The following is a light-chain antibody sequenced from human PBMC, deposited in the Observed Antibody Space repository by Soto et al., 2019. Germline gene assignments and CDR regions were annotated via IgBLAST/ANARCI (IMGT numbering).Light chain of an antibody. J-gene: IGKJ2*01. CDR1: QGVNTW. V-gene: IGKV1-12*01. CDR2: AAS. Sequence: DIQMTQSPSSVSASVGDRVTITCRASQGVNTWLAWYQQKPGKAPKLLIYAASTLQRGVPPRFSGSGSGTDFTLTINSLQLEDFATYYCQQADSLPYTFGQGIKLEIK. CDR3: QQADSLPYT.